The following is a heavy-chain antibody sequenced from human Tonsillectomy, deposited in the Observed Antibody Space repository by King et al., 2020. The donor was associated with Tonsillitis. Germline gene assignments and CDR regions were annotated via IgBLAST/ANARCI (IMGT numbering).Heavy chain of an antibody. Sequence: QLVQSGSELKKPGASVKVSCKASGYTFTSYAMNWVRQAPGQGLEWMGWINTNTGNPTYAQGFTGRFVFSLDTSVSTAYLQISSLKAEDTAVYYCARDEPRMTMVRGVIMSHYYYYGMDVWGQGTTVTVSS. V-gene: IGHV7-4-1*02. CDR2: INTNTGNP. J-gene: IGHJ6*02. CDR3: ARDEPRMTMVRGVIMSHYYYYGMDV. CDR1: GYTFTSYA. D-gene: IGHD3-10*01.